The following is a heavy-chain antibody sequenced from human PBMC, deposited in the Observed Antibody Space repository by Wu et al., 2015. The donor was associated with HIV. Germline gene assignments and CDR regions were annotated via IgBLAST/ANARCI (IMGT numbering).Heavy chain of an antibody. V-gene: IGHV1-69*13. CDR1: GGTFSSYA. CDR2: IIPIFGTA. J-gene: IGHJ3*02. Sequence: QVQLVQSGAEVKKPGSSVKVSCKASGGTFSSYAISWVRQAPRQGFEWMGGIIPIFGTANYAQKFQGRVTITADESTSTAYMELSSLRSEDTAVYYCARDLGYYDSSGYYLADAFDIWGQGTMVTVSS. CDR3: ARDLGYYDSSGYYLADAFDI. D-gene: IGHD3-22*01.